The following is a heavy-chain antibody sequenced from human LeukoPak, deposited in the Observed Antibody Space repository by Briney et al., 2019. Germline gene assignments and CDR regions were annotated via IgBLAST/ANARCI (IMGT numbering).Heavy chain of an antibody. Sequence: GGSLRLSCAASGFTFSSYAMSWVRQAPGKGLEWVSVISGSGGSTYYADSVKGRFTISRDNSKNTLYLQMNSLRAEDTAVYYCAKDGTVTTGHFDYWGQGTLVTVSS. D-gene: IGHD4-17*01. J-gene: IGHJ4*02. CDR3: AKDGTVTTGHFDY. V-gene: IGHV3-23*01. CDR1: GFTFSSYA. CDR2: ISGSGGST.